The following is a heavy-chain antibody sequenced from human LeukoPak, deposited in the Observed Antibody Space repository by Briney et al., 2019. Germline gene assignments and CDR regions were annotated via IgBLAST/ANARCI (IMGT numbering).Heavy chain of an antibody. J-gene: IGHJ6*02. V-gene: IGHV3-23*01. CDR2: ISGSGGST. D-gene: IGHD2-15*01. CDR3: ARLGYCSGGSCYENQHYYYGMDV. CDR1: GFTFSSYA. Sequence: GGSLRLSCAASGFTFSSYAMSWVRQAPGKGLEWVSAISGSGGSTYYADSVKGRFTISRDNSKNTLYLQMNSLRAEDTAVYYCARLGYCSGGSCYENQHYYYGMDVWGQGTTVTVSS.